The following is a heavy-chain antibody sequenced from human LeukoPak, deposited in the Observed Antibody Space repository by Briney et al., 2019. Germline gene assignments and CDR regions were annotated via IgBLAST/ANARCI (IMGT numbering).Heavy chain of an antibody. CDR3: ASCVFWSGCPPSSLDYYYYYMDV. CDR1: GGTFSSHA. D-gene: IGHD3-3*01. V-gene: IGHV1-69*05. CDR2: IIPIFGTA. J-gene: IGHJ6*03. Sequence: SVKVSCKASGGTFSSHAISWVRQAPGQGLEWMGGIIPIFGTANYAQKFQGRVTITTDESTSTAYMELSSLRSEDTAVYYCASCVFWSGCPPSSLDYYYYYMDVWGKGTTVTVSS.